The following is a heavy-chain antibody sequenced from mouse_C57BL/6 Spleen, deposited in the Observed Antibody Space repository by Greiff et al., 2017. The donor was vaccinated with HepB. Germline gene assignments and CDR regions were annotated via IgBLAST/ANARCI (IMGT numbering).Heavy chain of an antibody. V-gene: IGHV5-17*01. J-gene: IGHJ2*01. CDR1: GFTFSDYG. CDR2: ISSGSSTI. CDR3: ARGGYYFDC. Sequence: EVKLVESGGGLVKPGGSLKLSCAASGFTFSDYGMHWVRQAPEKGLEWVAYISSGSSTIYYADTVKGRFTISRDNAKNTLFLQMTSLRSEDTALDYCARGGYYFDCWGQGTTLTVSS.